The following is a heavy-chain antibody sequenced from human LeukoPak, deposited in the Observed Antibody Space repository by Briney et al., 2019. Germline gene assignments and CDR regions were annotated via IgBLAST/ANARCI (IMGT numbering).Heavy chain of an antibody. CDR1: SGSISSYY. Sequence: KPSETLSLTCTVSSGSISSYYWTWIRQPAGKGLERIGHIYTSGSNNYNPSLKSRVTMSLDTSKKQFSPKLSSVTAADTAVYFCARATATGWYYFDYWGQGTLVTVSS. D-gene: IGHD6-19*01. CDR2: IYTSGSN. V-gene: IGHV4-4*07. CDR3: ARATATGWYYFDY. J-gene: IGHJ4*02.